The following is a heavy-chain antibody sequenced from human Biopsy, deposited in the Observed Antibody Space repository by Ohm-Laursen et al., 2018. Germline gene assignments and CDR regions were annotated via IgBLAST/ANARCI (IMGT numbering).Heavy chain of an antibody. Sequence: GSLRLSCTASGFPFTGFSMDWVRQAPGKGLEWVSVIYTGGSTFYADSVKGRFTISRDKSKNTLYLQMNNLTAEDTAVYYCAREGRDYWGQGTLVTVSS. CDR2: IYTGGST. CDR3: AREGRDY. V-gene: IGHV3-53*01. CDR1: GFPFTGFS. J-gene: IGHJ4*02.